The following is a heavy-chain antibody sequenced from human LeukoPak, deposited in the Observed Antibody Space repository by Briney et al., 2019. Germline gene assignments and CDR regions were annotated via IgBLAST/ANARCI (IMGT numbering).Heavy chain of an antibody. CDR1: GGSISSGGYY. V-gene: IGHV4-61*08. CDR2: IYYSGST. Sequence: SETLSLTRAVSGGSISSGGYYWSWIRQPPGKGLEWIGYIYYSGSTNYNLSLKSRVTISVDTSKNQFSLKLSSVTAADTAVYYCARGDPSEYNSRGGFDYWGQGTLVTVSS. J-gene: IGHJ4*01. D-gene: IGHD6-6*01. CDR3: ARGDPSEYNSRGGFDY.